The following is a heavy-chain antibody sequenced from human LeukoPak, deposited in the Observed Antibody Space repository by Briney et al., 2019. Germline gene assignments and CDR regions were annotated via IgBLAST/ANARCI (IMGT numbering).Heavy chain of an antibody. J-gene: IGHJ6*03. CDR2: INTDGSST. Sequence: GGSLRPSCAASGFTFSSYWMHWVRQAPGKGLVWVSRINTDGSSTSYADSVKGRFTISRDNAKNTLYLQMNSLRAEDTAVYYCARGANSGSYYYYYYYMDVWGKGTTVAVSS. CDR3: ARGANSGSYYYYYYYMDV. D-gene: IGHD1-26*01. V-gene: IGHV3-74*01. CDR1: GFTFSSYW.